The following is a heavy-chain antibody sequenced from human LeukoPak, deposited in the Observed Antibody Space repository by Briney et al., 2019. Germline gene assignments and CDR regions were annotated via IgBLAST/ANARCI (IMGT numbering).Heavy chain of an antibody. CDR1: GYTFTGYY. D-gene: IGHD5-12*01. CDR3: ARGPELRYSGYDLKWALDY. Sequence: ASVKVSCKASGYTFTGYYMHWVRQAPGQGLEWMGWINPNSGGTNYAQKFQGRVTMTRDTSISTAYMELSRLRSDDTAVYYCARGPELRYSGYDLKWALDYWGQGTLVTVSS. V-gene: IGHV1-2*02. J-gene: IGHJ4*02. CDR2: INPNSGGT.